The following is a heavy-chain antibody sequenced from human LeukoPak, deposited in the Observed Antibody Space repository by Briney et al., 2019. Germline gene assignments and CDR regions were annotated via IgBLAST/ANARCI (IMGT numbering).Heavy chain of an antibody. CDR3: ARDPGSSWYNGAYYYYGMDV. J-gene: IGHJ6*02. D-gene: IGHD6-13*01. Sequence: GGSLRLSCAASGFTFSSYSMSWVRQAPGKGLEWVSSISSSSGNIYYADSEKGRFTTSRDNEKKSLYLQKNRLRAEDTAVYYCARDPGSSWYNGAYYYYGMDVWGRGTTVTVSS. CDR1: GFTFSSYS. V-gene: IGHV3-21*01. CDR2: ISSSSGNI.